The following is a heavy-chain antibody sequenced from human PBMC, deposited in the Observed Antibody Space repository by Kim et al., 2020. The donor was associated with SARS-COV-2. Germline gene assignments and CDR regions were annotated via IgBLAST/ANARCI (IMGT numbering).Heavy chain of an antibody. CDR2: ISYDGSNK. Sequence: GGSLRLSCAASGFTFSSYGMHWVRQAPGKGLEWVAVISYDGSNKYYADSVKGRFTISRDNSKNTLYLQMNSLRAEDTAVYYCAKDLEAVAGTLDYWGQGTLVTVSS. CDR3: AKDLEAVAGTLDY. J-gene: IGHJ4*02. D-gene: IGHD6-19*01. V-gene: IGHV3-30*18. CDR1: GFTFSSYG.